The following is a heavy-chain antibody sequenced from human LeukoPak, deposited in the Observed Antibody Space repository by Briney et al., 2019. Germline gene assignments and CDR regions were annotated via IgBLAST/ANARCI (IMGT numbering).Heavy chain of an antibody. CDR3: AIEYSGYSYFDY. J-gene: IGHJ4*02. D-gene: IGHD5-12*01. CDR2: IIPIVGTA. Sequence: SVKFSCKASGDTFSSYAISWVRQAPGQGLEWMGGIIPIVGTAHYAQKLLCRVTLTADGSTRSAYMELSSLSSEDTAVYYCAIEYSGYSYFDYWGQGTLVTVSS. V-gene: IGHV1-69*13. CDR1: GDTFSSYA.